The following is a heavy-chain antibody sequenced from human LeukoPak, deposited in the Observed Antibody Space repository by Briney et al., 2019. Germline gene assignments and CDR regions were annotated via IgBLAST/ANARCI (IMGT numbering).Heavy chain of an antibody. D-gene: IGHD1-1*01. CDR3: AKRTRRPFPLEY. CDR2: VYSGGST. Sequence: PGGSLRLSCAASGFTFSSYWMTWVRQAPGEGLEWVSTVYSGGSTFYADSVQGRFTISRDNSKNTLYLQMNSLRAEDTAVYYCAKRTRRPFPLEYWGQGTLVTVSS. V-gene: IGHV3-53*01. J-gene: IGHJ4*02. CDR1: GFTFSSYW.